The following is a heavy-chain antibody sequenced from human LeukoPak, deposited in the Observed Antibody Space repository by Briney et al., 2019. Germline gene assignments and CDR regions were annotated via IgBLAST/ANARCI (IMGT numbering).Heavy chain of an antibody. CDR3: ARSTYYDFWSGYSKVYYYYYMDV. CDR2: IDWDDDK. D-gene: IGHD3-3*01. V-gene: IGHV2-70*11. CDR1: GFSLSTSGMC. Sequence: SGPTLVKPTQTLTLTCTFSGFSLSTSGMCVSWIRQPPGKALEWLARIDWDDDKYYSTSLKTRLTISKDTSKNQVVLTMTNMDPVDTATYYCARSTYYDFWSGYSKVYYYYYMDVWGKGTTVTVSS. J-gene: IGHJ6*03.